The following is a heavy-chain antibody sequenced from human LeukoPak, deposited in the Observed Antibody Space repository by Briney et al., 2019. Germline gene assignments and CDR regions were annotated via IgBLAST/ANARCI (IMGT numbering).Heavy chain of an antibody. CDR2: ISGSGGST. Sequence: PGGSLRLSCAAPGFTFSSYAMSWVRQAPGKGLEWVSAISGSGGSTYYADSVKGRFTISRDNSKNTLYLQMNSLRAEDTAVYYCAKDGGSYSIAEYFQHWGQGTLVTVSS. D-gene: IGHD1-26*01. J-gene: IGHJ1*01. CDR3: AKDGGSYSIAEYFQH. V-gene: IGHV3-23*01. CDR1: GFTFSSYA.